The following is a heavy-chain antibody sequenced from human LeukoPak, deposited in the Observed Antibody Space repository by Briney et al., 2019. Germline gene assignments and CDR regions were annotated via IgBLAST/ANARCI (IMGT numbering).Heavy chain of an antibody. J-gene: IGHJ6*02. D-gene: IGHD4-17*01. V-gene: IGHV4-31*03. CDR2: IYYSGST. Sequence: SETLSLTCFVSGGSISSSSYYWSWIRQHPGKGLEWIGYIYYSGSTYYNPSLKSRVTISVDTSKNQFSLKLSSVTAADTAVYYCARELRYGDYDYYGMDVWGQGTTVTVSS. CDR1: GGSISSSSYY. CDR3: ARELRYGDYDYYGMDV.